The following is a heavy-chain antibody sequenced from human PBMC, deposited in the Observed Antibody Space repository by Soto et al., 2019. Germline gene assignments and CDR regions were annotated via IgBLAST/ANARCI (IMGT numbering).Heavy chain of an antibody. Sequence: KLSGSLALACTVSRGCMRSSRYCWCWIRQPPGKGLEWIGYIYYSGSTNYNPSLKSRVTISVDTSKNQFSLKLSSVTAADTAVYYCARVWGGAFDIWRQGTLVIVSS. CDR1: RGCMRSSRYC. D-gene: IGHD3-10*01. CDR3: ARVWGGAFDI. V-gene: IGHV4-61*01. J-gene: IGHJ3*02. CDR2: IYYSGST.